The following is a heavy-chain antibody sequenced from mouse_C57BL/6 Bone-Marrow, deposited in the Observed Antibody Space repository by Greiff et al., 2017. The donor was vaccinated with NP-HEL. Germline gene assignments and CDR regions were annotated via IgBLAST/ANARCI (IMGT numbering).Heavy chain of an antibody. Sequence: EVKLVESGGDLVKPGGSLKLSCAASGFTFSSYGMSWVRQTPDKRLEWVATISSGGSYTYYPDSVKGRFTISRDNAKNTLYLQMSSLKSEDTAMYYCARQGYYGSSYDWFAYWGQGTLVTVSA. CDR3: ARQGYYGSSYDWFAY. CDR1: GFTFSSYG. D-gene: IGHD1-1*01. CDR2: ISSGGSYT. V-gene: IGHV5-6*01. J-gene: IGHJ3*01.